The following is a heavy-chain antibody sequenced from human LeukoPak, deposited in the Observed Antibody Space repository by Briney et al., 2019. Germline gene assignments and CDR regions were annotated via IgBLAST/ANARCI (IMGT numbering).Heavy chain of an antibody. J-gene: IGHJ4*02. CDR1: GGSFSGYY. CDR2: INHSGST. CDR3: ARGGGIAARGRGRRYFDY. Sequence: PPETLSLTCAVYGGSFSGYYWSWIRQPPGKGLEWIGEINHSGSTNYNPSLKSRVTISVDTSKNQFSLKLSSVTAADTAVYYCARGGGIAARGRGRRYFDYWGQGTLVTVSS. D-gene: IGHD6-6*01. V-gene: IGHV4-34*01.